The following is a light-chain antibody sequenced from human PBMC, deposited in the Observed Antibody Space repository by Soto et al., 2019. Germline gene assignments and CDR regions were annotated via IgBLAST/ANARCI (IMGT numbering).Light chain of an antibody. Sequence: SSELTQPPSVSVSPGQTARIPCSGDALPREFAYWYQQKPGQDPFMVIYKDNKRPSGIPERFSGSSSGTTVTLTISGVQAEDEADYYCQSADSSGGYAFGTGTKLTVL. CDR3: QSADSSGGYA. V-gene: IGLV3-25*03. J-gene: IGLJ1*01. CDR2: KDN. CDR1: ALPREF.